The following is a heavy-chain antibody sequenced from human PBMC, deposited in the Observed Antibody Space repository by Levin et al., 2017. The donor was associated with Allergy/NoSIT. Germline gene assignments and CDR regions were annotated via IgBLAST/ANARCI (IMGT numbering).Heavy chain of an antibody. D-gene: IGHD3-9*01. CDR3: ATVEGLFCSGVSCSYSFHY. CDR2: IYRSGDT. Sequence: SETLSLTCAVSGGSISTDNWWSWIRQPPGKGLEWIGEIYRSGDTNHNPSLRSRVTMSVDKSKTHFSLTLSSLTAPATAVYYCATVEGLFCSGVSCSYSFHYWGQGALVTVSS. V-gene: IGHV4-4*02. CDR1: GGSISTDNW. J-gene: IGHJ4*02.